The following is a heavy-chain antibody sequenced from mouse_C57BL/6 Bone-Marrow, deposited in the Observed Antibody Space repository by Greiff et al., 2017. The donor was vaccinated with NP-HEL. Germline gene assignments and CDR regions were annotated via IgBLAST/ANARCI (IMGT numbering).Heavy chain of an antibody. D-gene: IGHD1-1*01. CDR2: ISSGSSTI. CDR3: ATYYYGSSNAMDY. CDR1: GFTFSDYG. V-gene: IGHV5-17*01. Sequence: EVQVVESGGGLVKPGGSLKLSCAASGFTFSDYGMHWVRQAPEKGLEWVAYISSGSSTIYYADTVKGRFTISRDNAKNTLFLQMTSLRSEDTAMYYCATYYYGSSNAMDYWGQGTSVTVSS. J-gene: IGHJ4*01.